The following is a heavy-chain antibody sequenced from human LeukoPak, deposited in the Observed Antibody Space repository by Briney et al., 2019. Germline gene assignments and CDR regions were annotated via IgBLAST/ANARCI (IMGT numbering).Heavy chain of an antibody. D-gene: IGHD1-26*01. J-gene: IGHJ4*02. Sequence: RASVKVSCKVSGYTLTELSMHWVRQAPGKGLEWMGGFDPEDGETIYAQKFQGRVTMTEDTSTDTAYMELSSLRSEDTAVYYCATDVSGSYSLGYWGQGTLVTVSS. CDR1: GYTLTELS. V-gene: IGHV1-24*01. CDR3: ATDVSGSYSLGY. CDR2: FDPEDGET.